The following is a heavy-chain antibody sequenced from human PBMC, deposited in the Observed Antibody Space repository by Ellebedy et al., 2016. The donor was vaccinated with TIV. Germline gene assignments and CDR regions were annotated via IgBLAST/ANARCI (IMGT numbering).Heavy chain of an antibody. CDR2: IKQDGTEK. CDR1: GFTFSSYR. J-gene: IGHJ5*02. Sequence: GGSLRLXCAASGFTFSSYRMSWVRQAPGKGLEWVASIKQDGTEKNYVDSVKGRFTISRDNAKNSLYLQMSSLRVEDTAVYFCARDWDDTWFDPWGQGTLVTVSS. D-gene: IGHD1-26*01. CDR3: ARDWDDTWFDP. V-gene: IGHV3-7*01.